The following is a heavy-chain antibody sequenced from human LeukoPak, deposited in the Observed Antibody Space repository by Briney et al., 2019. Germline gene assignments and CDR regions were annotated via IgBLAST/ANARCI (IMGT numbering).Heavy chain of an antibody. Sequence: ASVKVSCKASGYTFTSYAMNWVRQAPGQGLEWMGWINTNTGNPTYAQSFTGRFVFSLDTSVSTAYLQISSLKAEDTAVYYCARDRMTSGWDWLYRRYGMDVWGQGTTVTVSS. J-gene: IGHJ6*02. V-gene: IGHV7-4-1*02. CDR3: ARDRMTSGWDWLYRRYGMDV. D-gene: IGHD6-19*01. CDR2: INTNTGNP. CDR1: GYTFTSYA.